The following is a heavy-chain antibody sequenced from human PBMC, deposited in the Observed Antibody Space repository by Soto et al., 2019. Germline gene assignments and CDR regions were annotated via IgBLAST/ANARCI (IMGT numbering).Heavy chain of an antibody. CDR1: GYTFTGYY. D-gene: IGHD6-6*01. J-gene: IGHJ6*02. CDR3: ARDPGYSSSGYYYYGMDV. V-gene: IGHV1-2*04. Sequence: ASVKVSCKASGYTFTGYYMHWVRQAPGQGLEWMGWINPNSGGTNYAQKFQGWVTMTRDTSISTAYMELSRLGSDDTAVYYCARDPGYSSSGYYYYGMDVWGQGTTVTVSS. CDR2: INPNSGGT.